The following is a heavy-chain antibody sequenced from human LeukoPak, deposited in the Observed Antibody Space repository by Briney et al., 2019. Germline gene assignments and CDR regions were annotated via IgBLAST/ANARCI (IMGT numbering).Heavy chain of an antibody. V-gene: IGHV4-59*08. J-gene: IGHJ4*02. Sequence: SETLSLTCTVSGGSISSYYWSWIRQPPGKGLEWIGYIYYSGSTNYNPSLKSRVTISVDTSKNQFSLKLSSVTAADTAVYYCARLCTGIAAAGNIDYWGQGTLVTVSS. D-gene: IGHD6-13*01. CDR3: ARLCTGIAAAGNIDY. CDR1: GGSISSYY. CDR2: IYYSGST.